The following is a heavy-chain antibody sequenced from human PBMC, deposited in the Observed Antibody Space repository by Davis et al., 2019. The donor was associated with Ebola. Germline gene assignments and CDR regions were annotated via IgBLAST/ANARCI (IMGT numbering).Heavy chain of an antibody. D-gene: IGHD6-19*01. V-gene: IGHV4-61*08. CDR1: GDSISSGDYS. J-gene: IGHJ4*02. CDR2: IYYSGTT. Sequence: SQTLSLTCAVSGDSISSGDYSWNWIRQPPGKGLEWIGYIYYSGTTNYNPSLKRRVTISVATSKKQFSLKLSSVTAADTAVYYCASSGWHANFDYWGQGTLVTVSS. CDR3: ASSGWHANFDY.